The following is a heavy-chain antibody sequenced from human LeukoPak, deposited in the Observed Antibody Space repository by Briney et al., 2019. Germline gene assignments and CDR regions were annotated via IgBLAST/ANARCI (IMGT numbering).Heavy chain of an antibody. CDR3: ARDIDAYYDSSGCFDY. D-gene: IGHD3-22*01. CDR1: GFTFSSYA. CDR2: VSYDGSNK. Sequence: PGGSLRLSCAASGFTFSSYAMHWVRQAPGKGLEWVAVVSYDGSNKYYADSVKGRFTISRDNSKNTLYLQMNSLRAEDTAVSYCARDIDAYYDSSGCFDYWGQGTLVTVSS. J-gene: IGHJ4*02. V-gene: IGHV3-30*04.